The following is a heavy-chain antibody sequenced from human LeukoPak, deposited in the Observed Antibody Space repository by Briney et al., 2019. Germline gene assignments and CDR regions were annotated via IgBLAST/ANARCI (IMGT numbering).Heavy chain of an antibody. D-gene: IGHD2-15*01. V-gene: IGHV4-34*01. CDR3: ARGVIYSYRYYYYYYAMDV. Sequence: SETLSLTCAVYGGSFSGYYWSWIRQPPGKGLEWIGEINHSGSTNYSLSLKSRVTISLDTSKNQFSLRLSSVTAADTAVYYCARGVIYSYRYYYYYYAMDVWGQGTTVTVSS. CDR1: GGSFSGYY. CDR2: INHSGST. J-gene: IGHJ6*02.